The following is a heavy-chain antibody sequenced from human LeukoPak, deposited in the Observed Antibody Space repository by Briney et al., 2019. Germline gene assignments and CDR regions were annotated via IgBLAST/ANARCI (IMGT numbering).Heavy chain of an antibody. CDR2: INSDGRTT. Sequence: GGSLRLSCAASGFTFSRYWMHWVRQAPGKGLVWVSRINSDGRTTTYADSVKGRFTISRDNAKNSLYLQMNSLRDEDTALYYCARETDGWYYFDYWGQGTQVTVSS. J-gene: IGHJ4*02. CDR3: ARETDGWYYFDY. V-gene: IGHV3-74*01. CDR1: GFTFSRYW. D-gene: IGHD6-19*01.